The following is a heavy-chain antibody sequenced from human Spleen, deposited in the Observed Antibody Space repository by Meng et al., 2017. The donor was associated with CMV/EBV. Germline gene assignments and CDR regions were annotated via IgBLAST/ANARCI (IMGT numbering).Heavy chain of an antibody. CDR1: GGTFSSYG. CDR2: IIPIFGIV. CDR3: ARARGSSWYYFDY. V-gene: IGHV1-69*05. D-gene: IGHD6-13*01. Sequence: SVKVSCKASGGTFSSYGISWVRQAPGQGHEWMGGIIPIFGIVHYAQKLQGRVTITTDESTSTAYMELSSLRSEDTAVYYCARARGSSWYYFDYWGQGTLVTVSS. J-gene: IGHJ4*02.